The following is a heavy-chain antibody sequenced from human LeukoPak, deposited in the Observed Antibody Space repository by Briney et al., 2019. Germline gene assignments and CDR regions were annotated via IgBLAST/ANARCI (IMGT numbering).Heavy chain of an antibody. CDR3: ARDGGSSGVDTAMVFDY. CDR1: GFTLSSYA. D-gene: IGHD5-18*01. J-gene: IGHJ4*02. Sequence: GRSLRLSCTASGFTLSSYAMHWVRQAPGKGLEWVAVISYDGSNKYCADSVKGRFTISRDNSKNTLYLQMNSLRAEDTAVYYCARDGGSSGVDTAMVFDYWGQGTLVTVSS. CDR2: ISYDGSNK. V-gene: IGHV3-30-3*01.